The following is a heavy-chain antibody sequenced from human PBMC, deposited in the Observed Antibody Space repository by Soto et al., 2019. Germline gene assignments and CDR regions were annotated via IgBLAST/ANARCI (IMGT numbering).Heavy chain of an antibody. V-gene: IGHV1-69*04. J-gene: IGHJ4*02. CDR3: ARDIIGGDKGPGGIAVAGTDFFDY. D-gene: IGHD6-19*01. CDR2: IIPILGIA. CDR1: GGTFSSYA. Sequence: ASVKVSCKASGGTFSSYAISCVRQAPGQGLEWMGRIIPILGIANYAQKFQGRVTITADKSTSTAYMELSSLRSEDTAVYYCARDIIGGDKGPGGIAVAGTDFFDYWGQGTLVTVSS.